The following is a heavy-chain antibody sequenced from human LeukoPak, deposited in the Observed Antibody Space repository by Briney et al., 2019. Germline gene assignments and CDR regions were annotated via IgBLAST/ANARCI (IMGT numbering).Heavy chain of an antibody. D-gene: IGHD5-24*01. CDR2: INHSGST. CDR1: GGSFSGYY. CDR3: ASAREMATILAY. V-gene: IGHV4-34*01. J-gene: IGHJ4*02. Sequence: SETLSLTCAVYGGSFSGYYWSWIRQPPGKGLEWIGEINHSGSTNYNPSLKSRVTISVDTSKNQFSPKLSSVTAADTAVYYCASAREMATILAYWGQGTLVTVSS.